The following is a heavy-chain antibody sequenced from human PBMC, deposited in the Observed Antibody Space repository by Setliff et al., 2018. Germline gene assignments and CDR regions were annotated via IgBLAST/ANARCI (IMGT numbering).Heavy chain of an antibody. D-gene: IGHD6-13*01. J-gene: IGHJ4*02. Sequence: GGSLRLSCAASGFTFSNAWMSWVRQAPGKGLEWVGRIKSKTDGGTTDYAAPVKGRFTISRDDSKNTLYPQMNSLKTEDTAVYYCTTAPLAAASTCWGQGTLVTVSS. CDR1: GFTFSNAW. V-gene: IGHV3-15*01. CDR2: IKSKTDGGTT. CDR3: TTAPLAAASTC.